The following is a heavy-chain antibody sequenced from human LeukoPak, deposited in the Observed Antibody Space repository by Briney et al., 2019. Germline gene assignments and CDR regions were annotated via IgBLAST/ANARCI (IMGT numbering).Heavy chain of an antibody. D-gene: IGHD3-22*01. CDR2: ISSSSSYT. CDR3: ARDLDDSSGYYLSNAFDI. CDR1: GFTFSSYS. V-gene: IGHV3-21*05. J-gene: IGHJ3*02. Sequence: GGSLRLSCAASGFTFSSYSMNWVRQAPGKGLEWVSYISSSSSYTNYADSVKGRFTISRDNAKNSLYLQMNSLRAEDTAVYYCARDLDDSSGYYLSNAFDIWGQGTMVTVSS.